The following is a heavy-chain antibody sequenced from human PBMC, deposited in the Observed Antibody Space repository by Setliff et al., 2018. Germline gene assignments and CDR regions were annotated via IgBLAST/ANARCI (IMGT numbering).Heavy chain of an antibody. D-gene: IGHD3-22*01. CDR1: GGTFSSYA. CDR2: IIPILGIA. Sequence: SVKVSCKASGGTFSSYAISWVRQAPGQGLEWMGGIIPILGIANYAQKFQGRVTITADKSTSTAYMELSSLRSEDTAVYYCARDGSWGYYDSSGSGFDYWGQGTLVTV. CDR3: ARDGSWGYYDSSGSGFDY. V-gene: IGHV1-69*10. J-gene: IGHJ4*02.